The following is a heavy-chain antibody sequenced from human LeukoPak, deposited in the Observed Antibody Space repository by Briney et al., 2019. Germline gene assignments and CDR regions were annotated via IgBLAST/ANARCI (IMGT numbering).Heavy chain of an antibody. D-gene: IGHD4-4*01. CDR1: GGSIRSGDYS. V-gene: IGHV4-31*03. Sequence: SETLSLTCTVSGGSIRSGDYSWNWIRQHPGKGLEWIGYIYYSGSTYYNPSLTSRVTMSVDTSKNQFSLKLSSVTAADTAIYYCARDHTETSSLNFRNYYYYGMDIWGQGTTVVVSS. CDR2: IYYSGST. J-gene: IGHJ6*02. CDR3: ARDHTETSSLNFRNYYYYGMDI.